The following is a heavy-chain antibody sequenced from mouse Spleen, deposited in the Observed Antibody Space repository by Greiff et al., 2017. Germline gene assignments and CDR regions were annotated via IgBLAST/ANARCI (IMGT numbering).Heavy chain of an antibody. CDR1: GYTFTDYY. CDR3: ARWGYYGNLFAY. V-gene: IGHV1-26*01. J-gene: IGHJ3*01. Sequence: EVQLQQSGPELVKPGASVKISCKASGYTFTDYYMNWVKQSHGKSLEWIGDINPNNGGTSYNQKFKGKATLTVDKSSSTAYMELRSLTSEDSAVYYCARWGYYGNLFAYWGQGTLVTVSA. CDR2: INPNNGGT. D-gene: IGHD2-1*01.